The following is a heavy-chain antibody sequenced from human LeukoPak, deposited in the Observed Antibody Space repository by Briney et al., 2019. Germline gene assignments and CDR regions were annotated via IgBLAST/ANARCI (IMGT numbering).Heavy chain of an antibody. Sequence: PGGSLRLSCAASGFTFSSYWMHWVRQAPGKGLVWVSRINSDGSSTSYADSVKGRFTISRDNAKNSLYLQMNSLRAEDTAVYYCAGGRASSGYFYYFDYWGQGTLVTVSS. CDR2: INSDGSST. CDR1: GFTFSSYW. D-gene: IGHD3-22*01. CDR3: AGGRASSGYFYYFDY. J-gene: IGHJ4*02. V-gene: IGHV3-74*01.